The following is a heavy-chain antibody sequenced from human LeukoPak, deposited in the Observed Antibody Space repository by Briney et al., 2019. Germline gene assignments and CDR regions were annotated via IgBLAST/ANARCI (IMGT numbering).Heavy chain of an antibody. CDR3: ARKTFYFDSSGYSNPVFDF. D-gene: IGHD3-22*01. V-gene: IGHV4-4*02. CDR1: GGSMTRNNW. J-gene: IGHJ4*02. CDR2: IYHSGSS. Sequence: SETLSLTCAVSGGSMTRNNWWAWVRQPPGKGLQWIGEIYHSGSSNYNPSLKSRVTMSVDKSNNQFSLKMNSVTAADTAVYYCARKTFYFDSSGYSNPVFDFWGQGTLVTVSS.